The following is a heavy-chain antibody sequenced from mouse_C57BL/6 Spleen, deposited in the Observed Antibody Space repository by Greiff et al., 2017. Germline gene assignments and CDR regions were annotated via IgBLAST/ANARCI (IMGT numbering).Heavy chain of an antibody. Sequence: QVRLQQSGAELVKPGASVKISCKASGYAFSSYWMNWVKQRPGKGLEWIGQIYPGDGDTNYNGKFKGKATLTADKSSSTAYMQLSSLSSEDSAVYFCARGRITTVGYFDYWGQGTTLTVSS. J-gene: IGHJ2*01. CDR3: ARGRITTVGYFDY. D-gene: IGHD1-1*01. CDR2: IYPGDGDT. CDR1: GYAFSSYW. V-gene: IGHV1-80*01.